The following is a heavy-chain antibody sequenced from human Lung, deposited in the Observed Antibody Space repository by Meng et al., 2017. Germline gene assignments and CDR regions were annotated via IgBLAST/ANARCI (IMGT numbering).Heavy chain of an antibody. J-gene: IGHJ4*02. CDR2: INPKSGDT. V-gene: IGHV1-2*06. CDR3: ARDEDISAAGKLFGDY. CDR1: GYTFPDYW. D-gene: IGHD6-13*01. Sequence: QVQWVQSVAEVTKPGTSVKVSCKASGYTFPDYWLHWVRRAPGQGLEWMGRINPKSGDTHYAQRFQGRVTMTGDTSISTAYMELSGLRSDDTAMYYCARDEDISAAGKLFGDYWGQGTLVTVSS.